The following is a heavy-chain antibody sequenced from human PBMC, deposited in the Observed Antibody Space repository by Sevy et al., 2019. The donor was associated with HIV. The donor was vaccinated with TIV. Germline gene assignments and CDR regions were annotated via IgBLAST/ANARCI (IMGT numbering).Heavy chain of an antibody. J-gene: IGHJ4*02. CDR3: ARPFTIFGVVIHWYYFDY. Sequence: GGSLRLSCAASGFTFSSYAMHWVRQAPGKGLEWVAVISYDGSNKYYADSVKGRFTISRDNSKNTLYLQMNSLRAEDTAVYYCARPFTIFGVVIHWYYFDYWGRGTLVTVSS. D-gene: IGHD3-3*01. V-gene: IGHV3-30-3*01. CDR2: ISYDGSNK. CDR1: GFTFSSYA.